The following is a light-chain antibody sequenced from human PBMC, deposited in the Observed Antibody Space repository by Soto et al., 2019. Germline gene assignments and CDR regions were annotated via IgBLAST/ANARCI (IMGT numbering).Light chain of an antibody. J-gene: IGLJ3*02. Sequence: QSALTQPASVSGSPGQSITISCTGTSSDVGSYNLVSWYQQHPGKAPKLMIYVGTKRPSGVSNRFSGSKSGNTASLIISGLQAEDEADYYCCSFADSSTWVFGGGTKLTVL. V-gene: IGLV2-23*01. CDR3: CSFADSSTWV. CDR2: VGT. CDR1: SSDVGSYNL.